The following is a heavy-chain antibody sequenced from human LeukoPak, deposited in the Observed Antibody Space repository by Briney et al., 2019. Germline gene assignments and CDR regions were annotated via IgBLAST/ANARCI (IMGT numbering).Heavy chain of an antibody. CDR1: GGSISSYY. J-gene: IGHJ5*02. CDR2: IYYSGST. Sequence: SETLSLTCTVSGGSISSYYWSWIRQPPGKGLEWIGYIYYSGSTNYNPSLKSRVTISVDTSKNQFSLKLSSVTAADTAVYYCARRDYYGSGSYPNWFDPWGQGTLVTVSS. D-gene: IGHD3-10*01. V-gene: IGHV4-59*08. CDR3: ARRDYYGSGSYPNWFDP.